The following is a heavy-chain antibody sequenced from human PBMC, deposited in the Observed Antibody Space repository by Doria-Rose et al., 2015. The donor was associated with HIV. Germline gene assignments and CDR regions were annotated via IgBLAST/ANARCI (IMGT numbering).Heavy chain of an antibody. CDR3: ARIKSSRWYHKYYFDF. D-gene: IGHD6-13*01. Sequence: QVTLKESGPVLVKPTETLTLTCTVSGVSLSSPGMGVSWIRQPPGEALEWLANIFSDDERSYKTSLKSRLTISRGTSKSQVVLTMPDMDPVDTATYYCARIKSSRWYHKYYFDFWGQGTLVIVSA. CDR2: IFSDDER. CDR1: GVSLSSPGMG. V-gene: IGHV2-26*01. J-gene: IGHJ4*02.